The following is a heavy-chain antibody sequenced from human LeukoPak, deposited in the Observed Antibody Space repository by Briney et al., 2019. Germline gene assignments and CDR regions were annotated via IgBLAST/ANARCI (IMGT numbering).Heavy chain of an antibody. CDR2: ISGSGGST. Sequence: TGGSLRLSCAASGFTFSSYAMSWVRQAPGKGLEWVSAISGSGGSTYYADSVKGRFTISRDNSKNTLYLQMNSLRAEDTAVYYCARDVSGYYYDSSGYYLDWGQGTLVTVSS. V-gene: IGHV3-23*01. D-gene: IGHD3-22*01. J-gene: IGHJ4*02. CDR1: GFTFSSYA. CDR3: ARDVSGYYYDSSGYYLD.